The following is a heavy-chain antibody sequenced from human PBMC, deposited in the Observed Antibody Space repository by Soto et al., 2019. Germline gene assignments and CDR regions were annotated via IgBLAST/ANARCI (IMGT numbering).Heavy chain of an antibody. V-gene: IGHV1-69*13. CDR2: IIPIFGTA. D-gene: IGHD1-26*01. CDR1: GGTFSSYA. J-gene: IGHJ3*02. Sequence: ASVKVSCKASGGTFSSYAISWVRQAPGQGLEWMGGIIPIFGTANYAQKFQGRVTITADESTSTAYMELSSLRSEDTAVYYCARGKRLHSGSYSGDIWGQGTMVTVSS. CDR3: ARGKRLHSGSYSGDI.